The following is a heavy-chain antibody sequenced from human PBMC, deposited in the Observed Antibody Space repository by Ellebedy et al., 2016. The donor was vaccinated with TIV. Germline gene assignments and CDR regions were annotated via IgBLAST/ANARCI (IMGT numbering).Heavy chain of an antibody. V-gene: IGHV3-30-3*01. CDR3: AREGTKGWYHY. Sequence: GESLKISCEASGFTFSGYPMPWVRQAPGKGLEWVAVISSDGSEKHYADFVEGRFTISRDNSKTTLYLEMNSLGPEDTAVYFCAREGTKGWYHYWGQGTLVTVSS. CDR2: ISSDGSEK. CDR1: GFTFSGYP. D-gene: IGHD6-19*01. J-gene: IGHJ4*02.